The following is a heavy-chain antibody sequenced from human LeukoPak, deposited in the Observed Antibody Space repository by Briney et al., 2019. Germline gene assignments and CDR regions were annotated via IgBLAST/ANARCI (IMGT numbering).Heavy chain of an antibody. D-gene: IGHD3-10*01. V-gene: IGHV3-21*01. CDR3: AREGFLAYYGSGSSSRLPNYFDY. CDR2: ISSSSSYI. J-gene: IGHJ4*02. Sequence: GGSLRLSCVASGFTFSSYSMNWVRQAPGKGLEWVSSISSSSSYIYYADSVKGRFTISRDNAKNSLYLQMNSLRAEDTAVYYCAREGFLAYYGSGSSSRLPNYFDYWGQGTLVTVSS. CDR1: GFTFSSYS.